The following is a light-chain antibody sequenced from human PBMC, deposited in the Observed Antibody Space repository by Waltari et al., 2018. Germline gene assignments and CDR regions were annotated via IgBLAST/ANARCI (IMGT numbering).Light chain of an antibody. V-gene: IGKV3-20*01. Sequence: EVVLTQSSGALSFSPGERATLSCRASESVTNDYLAWYQQKPGQAPRLLIYDASIRATGIPDRFSGSGSGTDFTLTITRLEPEDFAVYHCQQYGSLPWTFGQGTMVDMK. CDR3: QQYGSLPWT. CDR1: ESVTNDY. J-gene: IGKJ1*01. CDR2: DAS.